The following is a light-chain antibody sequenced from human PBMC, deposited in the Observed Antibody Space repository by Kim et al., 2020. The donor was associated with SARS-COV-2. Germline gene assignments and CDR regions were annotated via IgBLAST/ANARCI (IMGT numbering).Light chain of an antibody. J-gene: IGLJ3*02. CDR2: EDN. CDR3: QSYDSSNPHWV. Sequence: NFMLTQPHSVSESPGKTVTISCTRSSGSIASNYVQWYKQRPGSAPTTVIYEDNQRPSGVPDRFSGSIDSSSNSASLTISGLKTEDEADYYCQSYDSSNPHWVFGGGTQLTVL. CDR1: SGSIASNY. V-gene: IGLV6-57*04.